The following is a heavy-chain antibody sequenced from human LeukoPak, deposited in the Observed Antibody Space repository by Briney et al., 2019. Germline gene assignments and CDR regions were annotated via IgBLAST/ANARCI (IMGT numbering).Heavy chain of an antibody. D-gene: IGHD6-6*01. Sequence: GGSLRLSCAVSGFTLSDFGMNWVRQAPGKGLQWVSYISSNSRTVDYADSVKGRFTISRDNAKNSLYLQMNTLRAEDTAVYYCARGGASRPDYWGRGTLVSVSS. CDR1: GFTLSDFG. V-gene: IGHV3-48*01. J-gene: IGHJ4*02. CDR2: ISSNSRTV. CDR3: ARGGASRPDY.